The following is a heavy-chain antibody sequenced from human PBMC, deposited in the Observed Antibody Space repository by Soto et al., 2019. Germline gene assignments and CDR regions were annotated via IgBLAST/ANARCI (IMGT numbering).Heavy chain of an antibody. CDR1: GFTFSSYA. D-gene: IGHD3-10*01. CDR2: ISGSGGST. V-gene: IGHV3-23*01. J-gene: IGHJ4*02. CDR3: AKDRAIWFGELPSFDY. Sequence: GGSLRLSCAASGFTFSSYAMSWVRQAPGKGLEWVSAISGSGGSTYYADSVKGRFTISRDNSKNTLYLQMNSLRAEDTAVSYCAKDRAIWFGELPSFDYWGQGTLVTVSS.